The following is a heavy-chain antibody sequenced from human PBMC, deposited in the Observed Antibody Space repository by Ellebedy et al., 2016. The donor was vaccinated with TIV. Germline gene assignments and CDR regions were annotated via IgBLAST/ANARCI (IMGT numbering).Heavy chain of an antibody. CDR3: ARVGVAARKGWFNP. Sequence: GGSLRLXXAASGFTFSSYWMSWVRQAPGKGLEWVANIKQDGSEKYYVDSVKGRFTISRDNAKNSLYLQMNSLRAEDTAVYYCARVGVAARKGWFNPWGQGTLVTVSS. V-gene: IGHV3-7*01. CDR1: GFTFSSYW. D-gene: IGHD6-6*01. CDR2: IKQDGSEK. J-gene: IGHJ5*02.